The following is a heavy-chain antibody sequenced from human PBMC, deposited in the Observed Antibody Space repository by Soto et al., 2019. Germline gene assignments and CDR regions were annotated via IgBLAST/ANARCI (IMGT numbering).Heavy chain of an antibody. D-gene: IGHD2-21*02. CDR1: GFNFRTYA. J-gene: IGHJ4*02. Sequence: EVRLLQSGGGSEQPGGSLRLSCAASGFNFRTYAMYWVRQAPGKGLEWVAAIDDGNIAYYADSVKGRFIISRDNSRNTLHLQMDGLTVEDTAIYFCTKRPLRARDCWYFDDWGQGILVTVSS. V-gene: IGHV3-23*05. CDR3: TKRPLRARDCWYFDD. CDR2: IDDGNIA.